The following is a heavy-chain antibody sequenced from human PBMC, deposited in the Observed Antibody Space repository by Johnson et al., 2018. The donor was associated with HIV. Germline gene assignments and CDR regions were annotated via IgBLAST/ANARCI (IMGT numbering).Heavy chain of an antibody. J-gene: IGHJ3*02. CDR2: IKSKTDGGTT. CDR3: MTMATTHEGYAFDI. CDR1: GFTFSNAW. V-gene: IGHV3-15*01. D-gene: IGHD5-24*01. Sequence: VQLVESGGGLVKPGGSLRLSCAASGFTFSNAWMSWVRQAPGKGLEWVGRIKSKTDGGTTDYAAPVKGRFTISRDDSKNTLYLQMNSLKTEATAVYYCMTMATTHEGYAFDIWGQGTMVTVSS.